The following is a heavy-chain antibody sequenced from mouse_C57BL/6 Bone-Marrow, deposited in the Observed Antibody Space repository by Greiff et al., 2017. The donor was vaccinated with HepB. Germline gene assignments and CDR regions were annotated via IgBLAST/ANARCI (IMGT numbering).Heavy chain of an antibody. V-gene: IGHV3-6*01. J-gene: IGHJ3*01. Sequence: EVQVVESGPGLVKPSQSLSLTCSVTGYSITSGYYWNWIRQFPGNKLEWMGYISYDGSNNYNPSLKNRISITRDTSKNQFFLKLNSVTTEDTATYYCARGVLRSWFAYWGQGTLVTVSA. CDR2: ISYDGSN. D-gene: IGHD1-1*01. CDR1: GYSITSGYY. CDR3: ARGVLRSWFAY.